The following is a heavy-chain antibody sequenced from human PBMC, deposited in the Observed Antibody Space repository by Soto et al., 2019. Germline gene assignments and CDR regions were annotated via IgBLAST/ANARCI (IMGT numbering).Heavy chain of an antibody. Sequence: QITLNESGPTPVKPRQTLTLTCTFSGFSLTTSGVGVGWIRQSPGKAPEGLALIYWDDDTRYSPSLKSRLTITKDTSKNQVVLTMAYLDPADTATYYCAHRVLRTVFGLVTTTAIYFDFWGQGTPVAVSS. D-gene: IGHD3-3*01. CDR3: AHRVLRTVFGLVTTTAIYFDF. CDR1: GFSLTTSGVG. CDR2: IYWDDDT. J-gene: IGHJ4*02. V-gene: IGHV2-5*02.